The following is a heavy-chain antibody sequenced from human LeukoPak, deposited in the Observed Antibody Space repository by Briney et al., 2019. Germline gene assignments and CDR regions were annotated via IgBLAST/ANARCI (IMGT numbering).Heavy chain of an antibody. V-gene: IGHV3-30*02. CDR3: ARSYCDGDCPNDAFDI. CDR1: GFSFSNHD. J-gene: IGHJ3*02. Sequence: GGSLRLSCAASGFSFSNHDMHWVRQAPGKGLEWVASIRYAGSDKYYADSVKGRFTISRDNSKNTLFLHMNSLRAEDRAMYYCARSYCDGDCPNDAFDIWGQGTMVTVSS. CDR2: IRYAGSDK. D-gene: IGHD2-21*02.